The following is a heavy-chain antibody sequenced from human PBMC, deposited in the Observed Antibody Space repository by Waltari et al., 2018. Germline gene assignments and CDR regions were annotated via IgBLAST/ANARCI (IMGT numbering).Heavy chain of an antibody. J-gene: IGHJ6*02. V-gene: IGHV3-23*01. D-gene: IGHD3-3*01. CDR1: GFTFSSYA. CDR2: ISGSGGST. CDR3: AKDNRYYDFWSGYPNYYGMDV. Sequence: EVQLLESGGGLVQPGGSLRLSCAASGFTFSSYAMSWVRQAPGKGRGWVSAISGSGGSTYYADSVKGRFTISRDNSKNTLYLQMNSLRAEDTAVYYCAKDNRYYDFWSGYPNYYGMDVWGQGTTVTVSS.